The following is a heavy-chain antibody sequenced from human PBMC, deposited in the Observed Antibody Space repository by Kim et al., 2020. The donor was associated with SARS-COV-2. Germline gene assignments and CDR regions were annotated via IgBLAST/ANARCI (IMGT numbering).Heavy chain of an antibody. CDR1: GFTFSSYA. D-gene: IGHD3-10*01. CDR3: AKWTNTMVRDLYTPYYFDY. V-gene: IGHV3-23*01. J-gene: IGHJ4*02. CDR2: ISGSGGST. Sequence: GGSLRLSCAASGFTFSSYAMSWVRQAPGKGLEWVSAISGSGGSTYYADSVKGRFTISRDNSKNTLYLQMNSLRAEDTAVYYGAKWTNTMVRDLYTPYYFDYWRQATHVTVSS.